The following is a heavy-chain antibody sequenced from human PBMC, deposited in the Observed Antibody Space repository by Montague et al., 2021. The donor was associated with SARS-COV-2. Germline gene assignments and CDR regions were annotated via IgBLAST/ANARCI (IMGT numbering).Heavy chain of an antibody. CDR1: GFTFSSYA. Sequence: SLRLSCAASGFTFSSYAMHWVRQAPGKGLEWVAVISYDGSNKYYADSVKGRFTISRDNSKNTLYLQMNSLRAEDTAVYYCARDTALFCSSTSCYLGDFDYWGQGTLVTVPS. CDR2: ISYDGSNK. J-gene: IGHJ4*02. V-gene: IGHV3-30-3*01. D-gene: IGHD2-2*01. CDR3: ARDTALFCSSTSCYLGDFDY.